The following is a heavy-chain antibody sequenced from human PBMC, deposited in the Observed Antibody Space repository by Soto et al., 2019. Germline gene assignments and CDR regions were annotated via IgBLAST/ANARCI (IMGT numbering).Heavy chain of an antibody. Sequence: GGSLRLSCAASGFTFSSYSMNWVRQAPGKGLEWVSYISSSSSTIYYADSVKGRFTISRDNAKNSLYLQMNSLRAEDTAVYYCARDDGLRDYGDPTVGHWGQGTLVTVSS. CDR2: ISSSSSTI. CDR3: ARDDGLRDYGDPTVGH. J-gene: IGHJ1*01. D-gene: IGHD4-17*01. V-gene: IGHV3-48*01. CDR1: GFTFSSYS.